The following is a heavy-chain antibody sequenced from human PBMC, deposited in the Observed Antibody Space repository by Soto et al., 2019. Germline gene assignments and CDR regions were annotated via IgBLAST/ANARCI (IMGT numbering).Heavy chain of an antibody. D-gene: IGHD3-3*01. V-gene: IGHV1-58*01. Sequence: SVKVSCKASGFTFTSSAVQWVGQARGQRLEWIGWIVVGSGNTNYAQKFQERVTITRDMSTSTAYMELSSLRSEDTAVYYCAVGTIFGVVIIPYYYGMDVWGQGTTVTVSS. J-gene: IGHJ6*02. CDR2: IVVGSGNT. CDR3: AVGTIFGVVIIPYYYGMDV. CDR1: GFTFTSSA.